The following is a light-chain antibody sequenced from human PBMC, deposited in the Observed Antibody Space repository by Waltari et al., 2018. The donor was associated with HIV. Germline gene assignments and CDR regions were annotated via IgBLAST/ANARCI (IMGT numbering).Light chain of an antibody. V-gene: IGLV2-23*02. CDR1: SHNLGGDNR. Sequence: QSSLIQLASYYGSPGDPILPPCTGDSHNLGGDNRVSRYPQHPGRAPKLIIYGVNTRPSDVSSRFSGSKSGNTAALTISGLQAEDEAVYFCCSYAGADTPVVFGGGTKLAVL. J-gene: IGLJ2*01. CDR2: GVN. CDR3: CSYAGADTPVV.